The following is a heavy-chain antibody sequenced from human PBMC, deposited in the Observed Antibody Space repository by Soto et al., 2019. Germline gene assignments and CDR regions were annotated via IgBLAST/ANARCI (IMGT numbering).Heavy chain of an antibody. CDR2: ISAQKGNT. Sequence: ASVKVSCKASSYTFNTFGISWVRQAPGQGLEWMGWISAQKGNTNYAQSLQGRLTMTIDTSTSTAYMELRSLRSDDTAVYYCAGYRSSSYDAFDIWGQGTVVTVSS. J-gene: IGHJ3*02. V-gene: IGHV1-18*01. CDR3: AGYRSSSYDAFDI. D-gene: IGHD6-6*01. CDR1: SYTFNTFG.